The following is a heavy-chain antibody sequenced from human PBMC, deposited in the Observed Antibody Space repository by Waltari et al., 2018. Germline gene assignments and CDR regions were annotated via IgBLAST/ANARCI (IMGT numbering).Heavy chain of an antibody. CDR3: ARLQWLFRGWFDP. J-gene: IGHJ5*02. V-gene: IGHV1-2*02. CDR1: GYTFTDFY. CDR2: INPTSGGT. Sequence: QVQLVQSGAAVKKPGASVKVSCKASGYTFTDFYIHWVRQAPGQGLEWMGWINPTSGGTTYSQRFQGRVTMTRDTSINTAYMALSSLTSDDTGVYFCARLQWLFRGWFDPWGQGTLITVSS. D-gene: IGHD6-19*01.